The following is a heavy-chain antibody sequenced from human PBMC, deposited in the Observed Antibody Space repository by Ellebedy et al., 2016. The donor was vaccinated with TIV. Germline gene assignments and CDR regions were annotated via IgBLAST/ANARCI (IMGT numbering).Heavy chain of an antibody. V-gene: IGHV3-7*05. CDR2: INQDGSRI. D-gene: IGHD3-22*01. J-gene: IGHJ6*02. CDR3: AIDGAYGDYSPGYYGMDV. CDR1: GFTFNSYW. Sequence: GESLKISCAASGFTFNSYWMSWVRQAPGKGLEWVANINQDGSRIYYVDSVKGRFTIYRDNAKNSVFLRMNTLRAEATAVYHCAIDGAYGDYSPGYYGMDVWGQGTTVTVSS.